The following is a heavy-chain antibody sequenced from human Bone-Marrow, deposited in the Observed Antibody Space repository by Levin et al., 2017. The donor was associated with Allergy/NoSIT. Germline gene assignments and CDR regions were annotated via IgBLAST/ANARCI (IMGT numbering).Heavy chain of an antibody. CDR3: VWENRRMISGDYFYFFDY. J-gene: IGHJ4*02. V-gene: IGHV3-15*01. CDR2: IKSKAGGETK. Sequence: GGSLRLSCAASGFTFTFAWMNWVRLAPGQGLEWVGRIKSKAGGETKDYAAPVRGRFTISRDDSKNTVYLQMNTLKTDDTAVYYFVWENRRMISGDYFYFFDYWGQGTLVTVSS. CDR1: GFTFTFAW. D-gene: IGHD3-22*01.